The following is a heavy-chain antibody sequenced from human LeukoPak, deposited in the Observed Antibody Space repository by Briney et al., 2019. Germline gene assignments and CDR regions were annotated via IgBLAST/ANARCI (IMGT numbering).Heavy chain of an antibody. V-gene: IGHV3-30*03. D-gene: IGHD3-10*02. Sequence: PGRSLRLSCAASGFTFSSYGMHWVRQAPGKGLEWVAVISYDGSNKYYADSVKGRFTISRDNSKNTLYLQMNSLRAEDTAVYYCARDYFRATQTSYYYYGMDVWGQGTTVTVSS. CDR1: GFTFSSYG. J-gene: IGHJ6*02. CDR2: ISYDGSNK. CDR3: ARDYFRATQTSYYYYGMDV.